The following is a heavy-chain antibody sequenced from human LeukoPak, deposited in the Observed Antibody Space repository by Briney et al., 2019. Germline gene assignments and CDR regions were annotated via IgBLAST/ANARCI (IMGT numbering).Heavy chain of an antibody. CDR3: AKDSHDAFDI. V-gene: IGHV3-30*18. CDR1: GFTFNTYG. J-gene: IGHJ3*02. Sequence: GGSLRLSCAASGFTFNTYGMHWVRQAPGKGLEWVAVISYDGSNKYHADSVKGRFTISRDNSKNTLYLQMNSLRAEDTAVYYCAKDSHDAFDIWGQGTMVTVSS. CDR2: ISYDGSNK.